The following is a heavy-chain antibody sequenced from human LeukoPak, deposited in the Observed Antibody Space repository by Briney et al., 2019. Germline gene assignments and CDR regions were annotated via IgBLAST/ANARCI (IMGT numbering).Heavy chain of an antibody. Sequence: GSSVKVSSKASGGTFSTYAITWVRQAPGQGLEWMGRIIPILAITNYAQKFQGRVTITADESTSTAYMELSSLRSEDTAVYYCACDYGSGSYYTFDYWGQGTLVTVSS. V-gene: IGHV1-69*04. CDR2: IIPILAIT. D-gene: IGHD3-10*01. CDR3: ACDYGSGSYYTFDY. CDR1: GGTFSTYA. J-gene: IGHJ4*02.